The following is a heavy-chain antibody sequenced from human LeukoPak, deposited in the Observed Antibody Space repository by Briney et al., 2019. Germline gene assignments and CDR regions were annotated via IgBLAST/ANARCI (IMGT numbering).Heavy chain of an antibody. Sequence: ASVKVSCKASGYTFTSYGISWVRQAPGQGLEWMGWISAYNGNTNYAQKLQGRVTMTTDTSTSTAYMELRSLRSDDTAVYYCARDSSYYDILTGYVYWGQGTLVTVSS. D-gene: IGHD3-9*01. CDR3: ARDSSYYDILTGYVY. CDR1: GYTFTSYG. CDR2: ISAYNGNT. V-gene: IGHV1-18*01. J-gene: IGHJ4*02.